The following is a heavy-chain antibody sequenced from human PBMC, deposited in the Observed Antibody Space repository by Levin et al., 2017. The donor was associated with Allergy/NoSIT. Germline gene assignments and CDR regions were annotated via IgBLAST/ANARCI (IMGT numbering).Heavy chain of an antibody. D-gene: IGHD6-13*01. Sequence: GESLKISCAASGFTFSTSDMSWVRQAPGKGLEWVSSITTSTAYIYYAASVKGRFTISRDNAKNSVSLQMTSLRVDDTAVYYCARVADRGQQLRYNWFDPWGQGTLVTVSS. CDR2: ITTSTAYI. CDR1: GFTFSTSD. V-gene: IGHV3-21*01. CDR3: ARVADRGQQLRYNWFDP. J-gene: IGHJ5*02.